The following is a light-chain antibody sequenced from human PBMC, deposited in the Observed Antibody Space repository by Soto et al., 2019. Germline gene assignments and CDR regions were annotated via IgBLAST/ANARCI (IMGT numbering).Light chain of an antibody. CDR2: EGS. J-gene: IGLJ3*02. V-gene: IGLV2-23*01. CDR3: CSYAGSSTPRV. Sequence: QSALTQPASVSRSPGQSITISCTGTSSDVGSYNLVSWYQRHPGKAPKLMIYEGSKRPSGVSNRFSGSKSGNTASLTISGLQAEDEADYYCCSYAGSSTPRVFGGGTKLTVL. CDR1: SSDVGSYNL.